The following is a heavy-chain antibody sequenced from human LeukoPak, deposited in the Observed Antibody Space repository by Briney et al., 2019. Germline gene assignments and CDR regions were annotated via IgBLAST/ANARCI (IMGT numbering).Heavy chain of an antibody. D-gene: IGHD5-18*01. Sequence: SETLSLTCAVYGGSFSGYYWSWIRQPPGKGLEWIGEINHSGSTNYNPSLNSRVTISVDTSRNQFSLKLSSVTAADTAVYYCADSEYSYDLGYFDLWGRGTLVTVSS. J-gene: IGHJ2*01. CDR1: GGSFSGYY. CDR2: INHSGST. V-gene: IGHV4-34*01. CDR3: ADSEYSYDLGYFDL.